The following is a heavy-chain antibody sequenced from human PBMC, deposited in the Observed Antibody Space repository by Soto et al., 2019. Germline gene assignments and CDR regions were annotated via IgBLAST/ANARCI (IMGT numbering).Heavy chain of an antibody. CDR2: IYWNDDK. CDR3: ARHLYDFWSGYQARRETEAYYFDY. J-gene: IGHJ4*02. V-gene: IGHV2-5*01. Sequence: SGPTLVNPTQTLTLTCTFSGFSLSTSGVGVGWIRQPPGKALEWLALIYWNDDKRYSPSLKSRLTITKDTSKNQVVLTMTNMDPVDTATYYCARHLYDFWSGYQARRETEAYYFDYWGQGTLVTVSS. D-gene: IGHD3-3*01. CDR1: GFSLSTSGVG.